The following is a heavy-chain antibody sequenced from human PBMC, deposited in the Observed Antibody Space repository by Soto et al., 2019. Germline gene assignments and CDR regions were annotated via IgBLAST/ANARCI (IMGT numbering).Heavy chain of an antibody. CDR1: GFTFSSYS. CDR2: ISSSSSTI. J-gene: IGHJ4*02. CDR3: ARQLWFGESLYYFDY. V-gene: IGHV3-48*01. D-gene: IGHD3-10*01. Sequence: GGSLRLSCAASGFTFSSYSMNWVRQAPGKGLEWVSYISSSSSTIYYADSVKGRFTISRDNAKNSLYLQMNSLRAEDTAVYYCARQLWFGESLYYFDYWGQGTLVTVSS.